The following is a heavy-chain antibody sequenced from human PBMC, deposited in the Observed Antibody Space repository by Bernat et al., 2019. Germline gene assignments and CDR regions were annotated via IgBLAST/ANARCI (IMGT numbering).Heavy chain of an antibody. V-gene: IGHV3-33*01. CDR3: ARAYSSGCLRWWALDY. Sequence: QVQLVESGGGVVQPGRSLRLSCAASGFTFSSYGMHWVRQAPGKGLEWVAVIWYDGSNKYYADSVKGRFTISRDNSKNTLYLQMNSLRAEDTAVYYCARAYSSGCLRWWALDYWGQGTLVSVS. J-gene: IGHJ4*02. D-gene: IGHD6-25*01. CDR2: IWYDGSNK. CDR1: GFTFSSYG.